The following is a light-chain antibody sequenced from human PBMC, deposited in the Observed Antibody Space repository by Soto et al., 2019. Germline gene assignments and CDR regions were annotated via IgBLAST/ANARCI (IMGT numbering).Light chain of an antibody. V-gene: IGLV1-44*01. Sequence: QAVVTQPPSASGTPGQRVTISCSGSNSNIGSNTVNWYQQLPGTAPKLLIYYDNLRPSGVPDRISGSKSGTSASLAISGLQYDDEADYYCAAWDDSLNGRVFGTGTKLTVL. J-gene: IGLJ1*01. CDR3: AAWDDSLNGRV. CDR2: YDN. CDR1: NSNIGSNT.